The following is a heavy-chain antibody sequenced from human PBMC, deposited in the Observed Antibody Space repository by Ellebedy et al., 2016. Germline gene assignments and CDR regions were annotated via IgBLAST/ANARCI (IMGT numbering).Heavy chain of an antibody. J-gene: IGHJ4*02. CDR3: ARVVEMATIVLETYYFDY. D-gene: IGHD5-24*01. CDR1: GLSFGNFF. Sequence: GESLKISXVASGLSFGNFFMSWVRQAPGKGLEWVSSISSSRSYIYYADSVKGRFTISRDNAKNSLSLQMNSLRAEDTAVYYCARVVEMATIVLETYYFDYWGQGTLVTVSS. V-gene: IGHV3-21*01. CDR2: ISSSRSYI.